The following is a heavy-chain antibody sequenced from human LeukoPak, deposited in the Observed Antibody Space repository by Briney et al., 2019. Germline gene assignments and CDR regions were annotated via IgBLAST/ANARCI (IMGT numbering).Heavy chain of an antibody. V-gene: IGHV3-23*01. CDR3: AGSETTDYYGSRD. Sequence: GGSLRLSCAASGFTFSSYAVSWVRQAPGKGLEWVSGISGSGGSTYYADSVKGRFTISRDSSKNTLYLQMNTLRAEDTAVYYCAGSETTDYYGSRDWGQGTLVTVSS. CDR2: ISGSGGST. J-gene: IGHJ4*02. D-gene: IGHD3-10*01. CDR1: GFTFSSYA.